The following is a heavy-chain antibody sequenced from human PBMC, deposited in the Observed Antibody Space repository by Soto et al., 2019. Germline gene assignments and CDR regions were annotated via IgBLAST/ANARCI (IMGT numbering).Heavy chain of an antibody. V-gene: IGHV1-2*02. J-gene: IGHJ6*02. CDR2: INPNSGGT. Sequence: ASVKVSCKACGYTFTGYYMHWVRQAPGQGLEWMGWINPNSGGTNYAQKFQGRVTMTRDTSISTAYMELSRLRSDDTAVYYCARELSSSWYATSYGMHVWGQGTTVTVSS. CDR3: ARELSSSWYATSYGMHV. D-gene: IGHD6-13*01. CDR1: GYTFTGYY.